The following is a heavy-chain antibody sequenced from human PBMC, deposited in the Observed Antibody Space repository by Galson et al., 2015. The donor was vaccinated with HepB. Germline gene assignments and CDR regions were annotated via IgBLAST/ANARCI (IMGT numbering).Heavy chain of an antibody. CDR3: AKDILLYGSGH. D-gene: IGHD3-10*01. J-gene: IGHJ4*02. Sequence: SLRLSCAASRFTFSSYAMSWVRQAPGKGLEWVSAISGSGGSTYYADSVKGRFTISRDNSKNTLYLQMNSLRAEDTAVYYCAKDILLYGSGHWGQGTLVTVSS. CDR1: RFTFSSYA. V-gene: IGHV3-23*01. CDR2: ISGSGGST.